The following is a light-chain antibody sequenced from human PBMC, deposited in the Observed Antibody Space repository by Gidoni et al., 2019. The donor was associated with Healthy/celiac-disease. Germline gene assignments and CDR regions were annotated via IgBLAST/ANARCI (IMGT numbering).Light chain of an antibody. J-gene: IGKJ1*01. CDR2: LGS. Sequence: DKVLRQSLLWLPVTPGEPASISCRSSQSLLHSNGYNYLDWYLQKPGQSPQLLIYLGSNRASGVPDRFSGSGSGTDFTLKISRVEAEDVGVYYCMQALQTPWTFGQGTKVEIK. V-gene: IGKV2-28*01. CDR1: QSLLHSNGYNY. CDR3: MQALQTPWT.